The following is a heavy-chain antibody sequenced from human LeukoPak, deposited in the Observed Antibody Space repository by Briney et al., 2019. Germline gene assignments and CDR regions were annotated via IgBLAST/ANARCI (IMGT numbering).Heavy chain of an antibody. Sequence: SETLSLTCAVYGGSFSGYYWSWIRRPPGKGLEWIGEINHSGSTNYNPSLKSRVTISVDTSKNQFSLKLSSVTAADTAVYYCARGRSGALSIAGEHYWGQGTLVTVSS. D-gene: IGHD6-6*01. CDR1: GGSFSGYY. CDR3: ARGRSGALSIAGEHY. V-gene: IGHV4-34*01. J-gene: IGHJ4*02. CDR2: INHSGST.